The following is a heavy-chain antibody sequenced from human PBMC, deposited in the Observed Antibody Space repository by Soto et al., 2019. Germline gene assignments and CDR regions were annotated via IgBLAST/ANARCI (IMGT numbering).Heavy chain of an antibody. Sequence: SETLSLTCAVYGGSFSGYYWSWIRQPPGKGLEWIGEINHSGITNYNPSLKSRVTISVDTAKNQFSLKLSSVTAADTAVYYCARQEKEANPDYWGQGTLVTVSS. V-gene: IGHV4-34*01. J-gene: IGHJ4*02. D-gene: IGHD1-26*01. CDR3: ARQEKEANPDY. CDR2: INHSGIT. CDR1: GGSFSGYY.